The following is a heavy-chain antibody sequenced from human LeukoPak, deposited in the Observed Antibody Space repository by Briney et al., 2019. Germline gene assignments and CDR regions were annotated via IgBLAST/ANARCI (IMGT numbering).Heavy chain of an antibody. J-gene: IGHJ3*02. CDR1: GFTFGDYA. V-gene: IGHV3-49*04. CDR2: IRRKDYGGTT. Sequence: GSLRLSCTDSGFTFGDYAMSWVRQAPGKGLERVGFIRRKDYGGTTEYAACVKGRFTISRDESKSIAYLQMNSLKTEDTAVYYCTFIQLFTGTDAFDIWGQGTMVTVSS. CDR3: TFIQLFTGTDAFDI. D-gene: IGHD5-18*01.